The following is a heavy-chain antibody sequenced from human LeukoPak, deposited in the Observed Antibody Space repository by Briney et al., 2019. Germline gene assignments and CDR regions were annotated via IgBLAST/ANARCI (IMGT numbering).Heavy chain of an antibody. Sequence: ASVKVSCKASGYPVTASDMLWVRQAPGQGLEWMGWINPNSGGTNNAQKLQGRVTMTRDTSISTAYMELSRLRSDDTAVYYCARDRASSGGVDYWGQGTLVTVSS. CDR3: ARDRASSGGVDY. J-gene: IGHJ4*02. V-gene: IGHV1-2*02. CDR1: GYPVTASD. D-gene: IGHD2-15*01. CDR2: INPNSGGT.